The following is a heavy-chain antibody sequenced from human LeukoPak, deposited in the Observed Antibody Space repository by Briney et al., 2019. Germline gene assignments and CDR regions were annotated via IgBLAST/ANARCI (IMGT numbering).Heavy chain of an antibody. D-gene: IGHD1-1*01. Sequence: GGSLRLPCAVSGLTFTDYSMNWVRQAPGKGLEWVSSILRTSNYMYYADSVKGRFTISRDNAKNSVYLQMNNLRAEDTAVYYCARVGKGANSSGYYFDYWGQGTLVTVSS. V-gene: IGHV3-21*01. CDR2: ILRTSNYM. CDR3: ARVGKGANSSGYYFDY. CDR1: GLTFTDYS. J-gene: IGHJ4*02.